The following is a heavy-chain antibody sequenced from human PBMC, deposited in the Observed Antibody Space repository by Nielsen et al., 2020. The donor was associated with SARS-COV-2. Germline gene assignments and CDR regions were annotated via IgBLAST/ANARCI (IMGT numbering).Heavy chain of an antibody. V-gene: IGHV3-66*01. D-gene: IGHD7-27*01. CDR1: GFTVSSNY. Sequence: GGSLRLSCAATGFTVSSNYMSWVRQAAGQGLEWVSVIYTDGSASYADSMKGRFTVSRDNSKNTVYLQMNSLRAEDTAVYYCARDNWGRMDVWGQGTTVTVSS. CDR2: IYTDGSA. J-gene: IGHJ6*02. CDR3: ARDNWGRMDV.